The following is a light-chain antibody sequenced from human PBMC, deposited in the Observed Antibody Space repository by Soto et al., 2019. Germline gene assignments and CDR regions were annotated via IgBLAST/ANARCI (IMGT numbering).Light chain of an antibody. Sequence: EIVLTQSPGTLSLSPGERATLSCRASQSVSSSYLAWYQQKPGQAPRLLISGASSRATGIPDRFSGSGSGTDFPLTISRLEPEDFAVYYWQQYGGSPPFTFGPGTKVDIK. V-gene: IGKV3-20*01. J-gene: IGKJ3*01. CDR2: GAS. CDR3: QQYGGSPPFT. CDR1: QSVSSSY.